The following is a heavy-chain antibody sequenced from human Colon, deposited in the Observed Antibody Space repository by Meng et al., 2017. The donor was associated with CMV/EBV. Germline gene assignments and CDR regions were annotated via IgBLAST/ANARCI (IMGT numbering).Heavy chain of an antibody. CDR2: ISWDSSRQ. V-gene: IGHV3-9*01. D-gene: IGHD4-17*01. Sequence: SLKISCAASGFKFDDYAMNWVRQTPGKGLEWVSGISWDSSRQNYADSVTGRFTISRDNAKNSLYLQMNSVRPEDTAVYFCDRDTTVWGQGTVVTVSS. CDR3: DRDTTV. CDR1: GFKFDDYA. J-gene: IGHJ4*02.